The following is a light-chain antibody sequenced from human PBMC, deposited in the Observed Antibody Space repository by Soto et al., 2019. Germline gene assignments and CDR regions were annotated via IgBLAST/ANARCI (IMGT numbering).Light chain of an antibody. CDR1: SSDFGGYNY. Sequence: QSVLTQPRSVSGSPGQTVTISCTGTSSDFGGYNYVSWYQQHPGKAPKLMIYDVSKRPSGVPDRFSGSKSGNTASLTISRLQAEGEADYYCCSYAGSYTFVFGTGTKVTVL. V-gene: IGLV2-11*01. CDR3: CSYAGSYTFV. CDR2: DVS. J-gene: IGLJ1*01.